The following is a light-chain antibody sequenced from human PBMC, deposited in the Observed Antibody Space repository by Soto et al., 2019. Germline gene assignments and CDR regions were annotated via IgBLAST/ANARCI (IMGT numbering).Light chain of an antibody. Sequence: SILAASVGDRVTITCRASQSISSWLAWYQQKPGKAPKLLIYKASSLESGVPSRFSGSGSGTEFTLTISILLPAEDATYYSVKYKTYFITCAPGPKVDI. CDR1: QSISSW. CDR3: VKYKTYFIT. V-gene: IGKV1-5*03. CDR2: KAS. J-gene: IGKJ3*01.